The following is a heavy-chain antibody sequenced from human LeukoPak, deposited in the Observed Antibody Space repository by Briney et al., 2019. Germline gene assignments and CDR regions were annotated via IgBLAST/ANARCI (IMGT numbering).Heavy chain of an antibody. CDR1: GYTFTSYA. J-gene: IGHJ4*02. CDR2: INTNTGNP. V-gene: IGHV7-4-1*02. D-gene: IGHD6-13*01. Sequence: ASVKVSCKASGYTFTSYAMNWVRQAPGQGLEWMGWINTNTGNPTYAQGFTGRFVFSLDTSVSTAYLQISSLKAEDTAVYYCARVVGIAAAGTAPTFAYWGQGTLVTVSS. CDR3: ARVVGIAAAGTAPTFAY.